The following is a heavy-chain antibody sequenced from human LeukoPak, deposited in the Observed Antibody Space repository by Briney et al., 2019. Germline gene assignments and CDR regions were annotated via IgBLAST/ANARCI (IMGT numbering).Heavy chain of an antibody. CDR3: ARDTSEELLRQFFAFNL. Sequence: SETLSLTCTVSGGSISSRLNLWAWIRQPPGKGLEWVGSIYYNGNTHYNPSLKSRVTISVDISKSQFSLKLNSVTAADTAVYYCARDTSEELLRQFFAFNLWGQGTMVTVSS. D-gene: IGHD1-26*01. J-gene: IGHJ3*01. CDR1: GGSISSRLNL. CDR2: IYYNGNT. V-gene: IGHV4-39*07.